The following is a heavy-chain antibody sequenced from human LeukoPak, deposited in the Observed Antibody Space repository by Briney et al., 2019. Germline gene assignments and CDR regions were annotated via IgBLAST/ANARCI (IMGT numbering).Heavy chain of an antibody. D-gene: IGHD6-13*01. CDR2: IYYSGST. V-gene: IGHV4-31*03. Sequence: SETLSLTCTVSGGSISSSGYYWSWIRQHPGRGLEWIGYIYYSGSTYYNPSLKSRVTISVVTSKNQFSLKLSSVTAADTAVYYCARLIAAAGILGYWGQGTLVTVSS. CDR3: ARLIAAAGILGY. CDR1: GGSISSSGYY. J-gene: IGHJ4*02.